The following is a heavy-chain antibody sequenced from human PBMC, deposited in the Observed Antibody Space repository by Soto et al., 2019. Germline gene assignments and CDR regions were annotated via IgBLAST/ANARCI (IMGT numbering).Heavy chain of an antibody. D-gene: IGHD3-22*01. Sequence: QVQLVQSGAEVKKPGASVKVSCKASGYTFTSYYMHWVRQAPGQGLEWMGIINPSGGSTSYAQKFQGRVTMTRDTSTSTVYMELSSLRSEDTAVYYCARDRGINTTIIVIKGPDYWGQGTLVTVSS. CDR2: INPSGGST. V-gene: IGHV1-46*01. J-gene: IGHJ4*02. CDR1: GYTFTSYY. CDR3: ARDRGINTTIIVIKGPDY.